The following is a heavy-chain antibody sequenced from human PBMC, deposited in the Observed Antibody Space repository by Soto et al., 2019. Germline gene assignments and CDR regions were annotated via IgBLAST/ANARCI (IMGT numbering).Heavy chain of an antibody. D-gene: IGHD1-26*01. CDR3: ASLSGSFDY. Sequence: EVQLVESGGGLVQPGGSLRLSCAASGFTFSGYWMHWVRQAPGKGLVWVSRISSDGSSTSYADSVRGRFTVSRDNAKNTLHLQMNSLRAEDTAVYYCASLSGSFDYWGQGTLVTVSS. V-gene: IGHV3-74*01. CDR2: ISSDGSST. CDR1: GFTFSGYW. J-gene: IGHJ4*02.